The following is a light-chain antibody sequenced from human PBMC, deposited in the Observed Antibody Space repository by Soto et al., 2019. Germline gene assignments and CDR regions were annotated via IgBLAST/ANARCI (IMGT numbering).Light chain of an antibody. CDR1: SSDVGGYNY. CDR3: SSYASTGDLV. J-gene: IGLJ3*02. CDR2: EVS. V-gene: IGLV2-14*01. Sequence: QYALTQPASVSGSPGQSITIPCTGTSSDVGGYNYVSWYQQHPGKVPKLIIYEVSNRPSGISNRFSGSKSGTTASLTISGLQAEDEADYYCSSYASTGDLVFGGGTKLTVL.